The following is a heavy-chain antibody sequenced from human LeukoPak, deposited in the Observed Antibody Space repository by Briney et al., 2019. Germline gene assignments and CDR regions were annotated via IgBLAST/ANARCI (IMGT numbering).Heavy chain of an antibody. CDR1: GFTFSTYG. J-gene: IGHJ4*02. CDR3: AKEFNRGLPDY. D-gene: IGHD2-21*01. Sequence: GGSLRLSCAASGFTFSTYGMHWVRQAPGKGLEWVAVISYDGSNEYYADSVKGRFTISKDNSKNTLYLQMSSLRAEDTAVYYCAKEFNRGLPDYWGQGTLVTVPS. V-gene: IGHV3-30*18. CDR2: ISYDGSNE.